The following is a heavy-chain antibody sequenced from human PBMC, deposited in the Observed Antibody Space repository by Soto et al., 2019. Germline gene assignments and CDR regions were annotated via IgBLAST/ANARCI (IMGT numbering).Heavy chain of an antibody. CDR3: VGGDVDYHDGNGYLGRH. CDR2: IKSDGSGT. V-gene: IGHV3-74*01. J-gene: IGHJ4*02. D-gene: IGHD3-22*01. Sequence: EVQLVESGGGLVQLGGSLRLSCEASGFTFRTYWMHWVRQAPGKGLVWVSRIKSDGSGTYYADSVEGRFTISRDNASNTLELQMNSLRAGDTAVDYCVGGDVDYHDGNGYLGRHWGQGTLVTVSS. CDR1: GFTFRTYW.